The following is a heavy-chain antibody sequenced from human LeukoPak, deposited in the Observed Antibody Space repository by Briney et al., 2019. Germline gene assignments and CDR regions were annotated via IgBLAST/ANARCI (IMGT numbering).Heavy chain of an antibody. CDR3: ARGYSGYETHDY. Sequence: SETLSLTCTVSGGSISSYYWSWIRQPPGKGLEWIGYIYYSGSTNYNPSLKSRVTISVETSKNQFSLKLSSVTAADTAVYYCARGYSGYETHDYWGQGTLVTVSS. CDR1: GGSISSYY. D-gene: IGHD5-12*01. V-gene: IGHV4-59*08. J-gene: IGHJ4*02. CDR2: IYYSGST.